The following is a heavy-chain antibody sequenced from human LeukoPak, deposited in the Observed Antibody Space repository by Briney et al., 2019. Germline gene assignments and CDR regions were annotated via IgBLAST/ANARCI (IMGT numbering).Heavy chain of an antibody. D-gene: IGHD3-3*01. CDR3: ASGQYYDLWSGYYVD. CDR1: GGSISGYY. J-gene: IGHJ4*02. CDR2: IYYSGST. Sequence: SETLSLTCSVSGGSISGYYWSWIRQPPGKGLEWIGYIYYSGSTNYNPSLESRVTISVDTSKNHLSLKLSSVTAADTAVYYCASGQYYDLWSGYYVDWGQGTLVTVSA. V-gene: IGHV4-59*12.